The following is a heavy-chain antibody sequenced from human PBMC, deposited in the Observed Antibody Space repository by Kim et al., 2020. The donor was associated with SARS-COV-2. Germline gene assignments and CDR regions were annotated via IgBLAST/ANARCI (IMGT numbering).Heavy chain of an antibody. D-gene: IGHD3-10*01. CDR3: ARVSVLLWFGELGFFDY. V-gene: IGHV3-30*07. J-gene: IGHJ4*02. Sequence: VKARVTISRDNSKNTLYLQMNSRRAEDTAVYYCARVSVLLWFGELGFFDYWGQGTLVTVSS.